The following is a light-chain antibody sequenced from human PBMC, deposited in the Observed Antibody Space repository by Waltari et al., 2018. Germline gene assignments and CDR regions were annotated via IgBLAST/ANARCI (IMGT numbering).Light chain of an antibody. J-gene: IGLJ3*02. Sequence: QSALTQPASVSGFPGQSITISCTGTSSDVGSYNLVSWYQQYPGKAPKLMIYDGSKRPSGVSNRLSGSQSGNTASLTISGLQAEDEADYYCCSYADSSTLVFGGGTKLTVL. V-gene: IGLV2-23*01. CDR1: SSDVGSYNL. CDR3: CSYADSSTLV. CDR2: DGS.